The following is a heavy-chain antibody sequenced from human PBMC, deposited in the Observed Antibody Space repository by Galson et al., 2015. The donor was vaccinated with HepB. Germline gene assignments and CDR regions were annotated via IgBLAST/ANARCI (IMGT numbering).Heavy chain of an antibody. CDR3: ARFDSGSYYVRY. J-gene: IGHJ4*02. V-gene: IGHV4-59*01. CDR2: IYYIGTT. D-gene: IGHD1-26*01. CDR1: GGPISSYY. Sequence: ETLSPTFTAPGGPISSYYWSWIRQPPGKGLEWVGYIYYIGTTNNNPSLKSRVTISVDTSKNQYSLKLSPVTAADTAVYYCARFDSGSYYVRYWGQGTLVTVSS.